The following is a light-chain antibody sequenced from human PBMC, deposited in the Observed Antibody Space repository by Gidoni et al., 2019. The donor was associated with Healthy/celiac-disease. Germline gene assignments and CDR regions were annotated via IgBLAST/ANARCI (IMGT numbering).Light chain of an antibody. CDR1: QSISSN. J-gene: IGKJ5*01. CDR3: QQSYSTPIT. Sequence: DLQMTPSPSSLSASVGDRVTITCRASQSISSNLNWYQQKPGKAPKLLIYAASSLQSGVPSRFSGSGSGTDFTLTISSLQPEDFATYYCQQSYSTPITFGQGTRLDIK. CDR2: AAS. V-gene: IGKV1-39*01.